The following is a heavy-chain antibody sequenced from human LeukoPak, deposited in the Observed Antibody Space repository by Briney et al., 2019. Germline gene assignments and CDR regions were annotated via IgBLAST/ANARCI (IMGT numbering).Heavy chain of an antibody. CDR1: GGTFISYA. J-gene: IGHJ4*02. CDR2: IIPIFGTA. Sequence: GASVTVSCKASGGTFISYAISWVRQAPGQGLEWMGGIIPIFGTANYAQKFQGRVTITADESTSTAYMELSSLRSEDTAVYYCARAYYGSGSYYILDYWGQGTLVTVSS. CDR3: ARAYYGSGSYYILDY. V-gene: IGHV1-69*13. D-gene: IGHD3-10*01.